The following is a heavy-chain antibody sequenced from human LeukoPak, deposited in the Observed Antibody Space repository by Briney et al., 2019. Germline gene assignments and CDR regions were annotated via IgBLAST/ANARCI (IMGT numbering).Heavy chain of an antibody. CDR1: GGSFSGYY. CDR3: ARGLHYNILTGGMDV. CDR2: MSHTGAT. Sequence: SETLSLTCAVFGGSFSGYYWSWVRQSPEKGLEWIGEMSHTGATNYNPSLKSRVTVSVDTSKKQFSLNLRSVTAADTAVYYCARGLHYNILTGGMDVWGQGTTVIVSS. V-gene: IGHV4-34*01. J-gene: IGHJ6*02. D-gene: IGHD3-9*01.